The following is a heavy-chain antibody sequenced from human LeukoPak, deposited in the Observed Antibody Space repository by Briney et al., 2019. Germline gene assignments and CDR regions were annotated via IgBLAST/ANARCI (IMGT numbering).Heavy chain of an antibody. CDR3: VKEGSPNSGGGYFDY. V-gene: IGHV3-23*01. CDR2: INENGGRT. Sequence: GGSLRLSCAASGFSFSSYAMGWVRQAPGKGLEWVSTINENGGRTYYADSVKGRFTMSRDNSKNTLYPQMNSLRAEDTAVYYCVKEGSPNSGGGYFDYWGQGTRVTVSS. CDR1: GFSFSSYA. D-gene: IGHD1-26*01. J-gene: IGHJ4*02.